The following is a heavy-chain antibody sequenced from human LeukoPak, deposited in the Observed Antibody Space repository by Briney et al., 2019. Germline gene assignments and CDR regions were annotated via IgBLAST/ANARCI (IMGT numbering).Heavy chain of an antibody. D-gene: IGHD4-11*01. CDR2: IYNSGST. CDR1: GGSISGSY. Sequence: PSETLSLTCTVSGGSISGSYWSWVRQPPGKGLEWIGYIYNSGSTTYNPSLKSRVTISVDTSKNQFSLRLRSVTAVDTAVYYCARDGLQGSILWGQGTLVTVSS. V-gene: IGHV4-59*01. J-gene: IGHJ4*02. CDR3: ARDGLQGSIL.